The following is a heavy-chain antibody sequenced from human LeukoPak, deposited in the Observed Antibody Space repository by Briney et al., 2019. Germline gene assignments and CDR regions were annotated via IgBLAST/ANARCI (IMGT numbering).Heavy chain of an antibody. J-gene: IGHJ3*02. CDR2: INPNSGGT. V-gene: IGHV1-2*06. CDR3: AVREYCSGGTCYSAFDI. CDR1: GYTSTGYY. Sequence: SVKVSCKASGYTSTGYYMHWGRQAPGQGLEWMGRINPNSGGTNYAQKFQGGVTMTRDTSISTAYMELSRLRSDDTAVYYCAVREYCSGGTCYSAFDIWGQGTMVTVSS. D-gene: IGHD2-15*01.